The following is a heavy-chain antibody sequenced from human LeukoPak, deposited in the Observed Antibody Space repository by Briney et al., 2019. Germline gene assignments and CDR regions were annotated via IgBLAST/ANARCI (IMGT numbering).Heavy chain of an antibody. D-gene: IGHD5-24*01. V-gene: IGHV1-2*02. Sequence: ASVKVSCKASGYTFTGYYMHWVRQAPGQGLEWMGWINPNSGGTNYAQKFQGRVTMTRDTSISTAYMELTRLRSDDTAVYYCAREGGHGYDAFDIWGQGTMVTVSS. CDR2: INPNSGGT. J-gene: IGHJ3*02. CDR1: GYTFTGYY. CDR3: AREGGHGYDAFDI.